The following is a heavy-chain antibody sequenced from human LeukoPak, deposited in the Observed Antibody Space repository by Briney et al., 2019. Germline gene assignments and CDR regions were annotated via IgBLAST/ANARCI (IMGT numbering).Heavy chain of an antibody. CDR2: ISSSSSYI. D-gene: IGHD6-19*01. CDR3: ASSIAVAGRDAFDI. V-gene: IGHV3-21*01. J-gene: IGHJ3*02. Sequence: GGSLRLSCAASGFTFSSYSMNWVRQAPGKGLEWVSSISSSSSYIYYADSVKGRFTISRDNAKNSLYLQMNSLRAEDTAVYYCASSIAVAGRDAFDIWGQGTMVTVSS. CDR1: GFTFSSYS.